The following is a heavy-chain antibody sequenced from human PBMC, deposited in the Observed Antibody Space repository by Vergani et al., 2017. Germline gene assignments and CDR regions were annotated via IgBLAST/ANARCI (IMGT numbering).Heavy chain of an antibody. CDR2: IIPIFGTA. J-gene: IGHJ6*02. CDR3: ARSGDILTGYYSYYYYGMDV. Sequence: QVQVVQSGAEEKKSGASVKVSCKASGGTFSSYAISWVRQAPGQGLEWMGRIIPIFGTANYAQKFQGRVTITADESTSTAYMELSSLRSEDTAVYYCARSGDILTGYYSYYYYGMDVWGQ. D-gene: IGHD3-9*01. CDR1: GGTFSSYA. V-gene: IGHV1-69*18.